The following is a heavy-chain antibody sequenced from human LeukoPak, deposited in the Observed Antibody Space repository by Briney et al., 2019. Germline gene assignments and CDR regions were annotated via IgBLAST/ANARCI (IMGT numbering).Heavy chain of an antibody. J-gene: IGHJ3*02. V-gene: IGHV4-38-2*02. CDR2: IYHSGST. CDR1: GYSISSGYY. Sequence: SETLSLTCTVSGYSISSGYYWGWIRQPPGKGLEWIGSIYHSGSTYYNPSLKSRVTISVDTSKNQFSLKLSSVTAADTAVYYCARGYSSGWYFDAFDIWGQGTMVTVSS. D-gene: IGHD6-19*01. CDR3: ARGYSSGWYFDAFDI.